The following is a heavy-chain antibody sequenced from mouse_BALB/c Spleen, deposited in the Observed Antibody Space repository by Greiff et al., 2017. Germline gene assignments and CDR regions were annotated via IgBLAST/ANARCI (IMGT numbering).Heavy chain of an antibody. CDR2: IRLKSDNYAT. CDR1: GFTFSSYW. Sequence: ESGGGLVQPGGSMKLSCVASGFTFSSYWMSWVRQSPEKGLEWVAEIRLKSDNYATHYAESVKGKFTISRDDSKSRLYLQMNSLRAEDTGIYYCTGGYAMDYWGQGTSVTVSS. V-gene: IGHV6-6*02. J-gene: IGHJ4*01. CDR3: TGGYAMDY.